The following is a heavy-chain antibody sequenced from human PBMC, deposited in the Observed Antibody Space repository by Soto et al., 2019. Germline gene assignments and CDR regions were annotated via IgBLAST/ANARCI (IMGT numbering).Heavy chain of an antibody. V-gene: IGHV6-1*01. CDR1: GDSVSSNHAT. CDR3: ARRMTRAVRPPDF. J-gene: IGHJ4*02. Sequence: TLSLTCAISGDSVSSNHATWDWIRQSPSRGLEWLGRTYYRSKWYYDYALSVKSRITINPDTSNNQLSLQMNSLETDDTAVYYCARRMTRAVRPPDFWGQGTLVTVSS. D-gene: IGHD6-6*01. CDR2: TYYRSKWYY.